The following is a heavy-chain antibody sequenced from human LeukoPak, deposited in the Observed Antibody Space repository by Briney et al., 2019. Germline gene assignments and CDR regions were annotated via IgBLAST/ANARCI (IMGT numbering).Heavy chain of an antibody. CDR1: GFTFSNAW. D-gene: IGHD5-24*01. V-gene: IGHV3-15*01. CDR3: ARLEGSIAVEMVAGGYKEIKYYDYMDV. Sequence: GGSLRLSCAASGFTFSNAWMNWVRQAPGKGLDWVGRIKSKVDGETIEYAAPVKGRFTISRDDSKSTVYLQMNSLRPEDTAVYYCARLEGSIAVEMVAGGYKEIKYYDYMDVWGKGTTVTVSS. J-gene: IGHJ6*03. CDR2: IKSKVDGETI.